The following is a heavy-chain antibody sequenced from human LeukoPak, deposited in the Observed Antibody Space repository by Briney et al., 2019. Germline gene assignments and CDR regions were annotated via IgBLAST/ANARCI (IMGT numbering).Heavy chain of an antibody. J-gene: IGHJ4*02. CDR2: ISGSGGST. CDR1: GFSVSGDY. V-gene: IGHV3-23*01. D-gene: IGHD1-26*01. Sequence: PGGPLRLSCEVSGFSVSGDYMSWVRQAPGKGLEWVSAISGSGGSTYHADSVKGRFTISRDNSKNTLYLQMNSLRAEDTAVYYCARQMTPHGNFDYWGQGTLVTVSS. CDR3: ARQMTPHGNFDY.